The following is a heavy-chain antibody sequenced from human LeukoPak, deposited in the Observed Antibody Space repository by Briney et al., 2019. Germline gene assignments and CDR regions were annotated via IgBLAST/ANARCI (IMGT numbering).Heavy chain of an antibody. CDR3: AREGKVGANNY. J-gene: IGHJ4*02. CDR2: INHSGST. D-gene: IGHD1-26*01. V-gene: IGHV4-34*01. Sequence: SETLSLTCAVYGGSFSGYYWSWIRQPPGKGLEWIGEINHSGSTNYNPSLKSRVTISVDTSKNQFSLKLSSVTAADTAVYYCAREGKVGANNYWGQGTLVTVSS. CDR1: GGSFSGYY.